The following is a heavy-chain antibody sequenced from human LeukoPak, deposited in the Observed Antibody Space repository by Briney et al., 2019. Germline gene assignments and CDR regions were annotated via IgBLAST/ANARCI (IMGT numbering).Heavy chain of an antibody. D-gene: IGHD5-12*01. V-gene: IGHV1-18*01. CDR2: ISAYNGNT. CDR1: GYTFTSYG. CDR3: ARIRIVATPGDFDY. Sequence: SVKVSCKASGYTFTSYGISWVRQAPGQGLEWMGWISAYNGNTNYAQKLQGRVTMTTDTSTSTAYMELRSLRSDDTAVYYCARIRIVATPGDFDYWGQGTLVTVSS. J-gene: IGHJ4*02.